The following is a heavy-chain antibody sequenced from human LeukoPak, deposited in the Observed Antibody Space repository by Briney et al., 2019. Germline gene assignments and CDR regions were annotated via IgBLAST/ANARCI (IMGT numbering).Heavy chain of an antibody. Sequence: ASVKVSCKASGYTFTSYGISWVRQAPGQGLEWMGWISAYNGNTNYAQKLQGRVTMTTDTSTSTAYMELRSLRSDDTAVYYCAGEGPDSSSWSDAFDIWGQGTMVTVSS. CDR2: ISAYNGNT. V-gene: IGHV1-18*01. J-gene: IGHJ3*02. D-gene: IGHD6-13*01. CDR1: GYTFTSYG. CDR3: AGEGPDSSSWSDAFDI.